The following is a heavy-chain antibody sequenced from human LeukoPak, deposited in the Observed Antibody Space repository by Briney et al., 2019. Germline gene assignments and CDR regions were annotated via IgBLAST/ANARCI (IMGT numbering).Heavy chain of an antibody. Sequence: PGGSLRLSCAASGFTFSSYAMHWVRQAPGKGLEWVAVISYDGSNKYYADSVKGRFTISRDNSKNTLYLQMNSLRAEDTAVYYCASGIAAAGISIDYWGQGTLVTVSS. V-gene: IGHV3-30*04. CDR3: ASGIAAAGISIDY. J-gene: IGHJ4*02. CDR1: GFTFSSYA. D-gene: IGHD6-13*01. CDR2: ISYDGSNK.